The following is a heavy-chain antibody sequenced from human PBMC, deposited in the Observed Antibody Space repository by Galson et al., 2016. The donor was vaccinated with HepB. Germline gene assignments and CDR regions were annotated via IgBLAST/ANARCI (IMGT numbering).Heavy chain of an antibody. V-gene: IGHV2-5*05. D-gene: IGHD3-22*01. CDR2: LYWDDDK. J-gene: IGHJ2*01. Sequence: PALVKPTQTLTMTCTFSGFSLSTSGVGVGWIRQPPGKALEWLALLYWDDDKRYGQSLKSRLTITKDTSKNQVVLTMTNIDPVDTATYYCARVVVITTLTFYWYLDLWGRGTLVTVSS. CDR1: GFSLSTSGVG. CDR3: ARVVVITTLTFYWYLDL.